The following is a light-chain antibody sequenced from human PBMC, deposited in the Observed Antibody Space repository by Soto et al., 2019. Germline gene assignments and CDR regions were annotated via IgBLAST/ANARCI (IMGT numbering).Light chain of an antibody. CDR1: SSDVGAYNS. V-gene: IGLV2-14*01. CDR3: SSYTVSSTLV. CDR2: EVN. Sequence: QSALTQPASVSGSPGQSITISCTGTSSDVGAYNSVSWYQQHPGKAPQLMIYEVNNRPSGVSNRFSGSKSGSTASLTISGLQAEDEADYYCSSYTVSSTLVFGTGTQLTVL. J-gene: IGLJ1*01.